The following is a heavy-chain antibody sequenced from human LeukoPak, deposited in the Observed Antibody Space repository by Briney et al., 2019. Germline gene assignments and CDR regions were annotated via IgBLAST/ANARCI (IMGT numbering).Heavy chain of an antibody. Sequence: PSETLSLTCTVSGGSISSYYWSWIRQPAGKGLEWIGRIYTSGSTNYNPSLKSRVTMSVDTSKNQFSLKLSSVTAADTAVYYCARDTPRWLYSGSPHAFDIWGQGTMVTVSS. CDR3: ARDTPRWLYSGSPHAFDI. CDR1: GGSISSYY. D-gene: IGHD1-26*01. J-gene: IGHJ3*02. V-gene: IGHV4-4*07. CDR2: IYTSGST.